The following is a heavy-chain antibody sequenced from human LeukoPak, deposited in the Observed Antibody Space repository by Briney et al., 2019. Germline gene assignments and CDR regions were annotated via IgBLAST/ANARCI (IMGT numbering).Heavy chain of an antibody. Sequence: SETLSLTCTVSGGSISSYYWSWIRQPPGKGLEWIGYIYYSGSTNYNPSLKSRVTISVDTSKNQFSLKLSSVTAADTAVYYCARWVYDILTGYFDYWGQGTLVTVPS. CDR3: ARWVYDILTGYFDY. J-gene: IGHJ4*02. V-gene: IGHV4-59*01. CDR2: IYYSGST. CDR1: GGSISSYY. D-gene: IGHD3-9*01.